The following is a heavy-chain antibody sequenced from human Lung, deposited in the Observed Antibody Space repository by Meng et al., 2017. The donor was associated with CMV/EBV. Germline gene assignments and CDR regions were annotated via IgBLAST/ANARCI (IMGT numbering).Heavy chain of an antibody. Sequence: SESLSLTCTLSLGSISSGCYYWGWLRQPPGKGLEWIGRTHYTGSTNYNPSLKTRVPISEDTSKNEFSLTLTSVTAADTAVYYCARTPWHVGYFDNWGQGKLVXVSS. CDR2: THYTGST. V-gene: IGHV4-39*07. CDR1: LGSISSGCYY. CDR3: ARTPWHVGYFDN. D-gene: IGHD5-12*01. J-gene: IGHJ4*02.